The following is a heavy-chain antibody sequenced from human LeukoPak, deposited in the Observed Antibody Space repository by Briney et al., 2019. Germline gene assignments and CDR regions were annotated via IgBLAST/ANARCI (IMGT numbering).Heavy chain of an antibody. CDR1: GFTFSSYS. Sequence: PGGSLRLSCAASGFTFSSYSMNWVRQAPGKGLEWVSSISSSSYIYYADSVKGRFTIPRDNAKNSLYLQKNSLRAEDTAVYYCARDKNFWSGYYYYWGQGTLVTVSS. CDR3: ARDKNFWSGYYYY. D-gene: IGHD3-3*01. CDR2: ISSSSYI. J-gene: IGHJ4*02. V-gene: IGHV3-21*01.